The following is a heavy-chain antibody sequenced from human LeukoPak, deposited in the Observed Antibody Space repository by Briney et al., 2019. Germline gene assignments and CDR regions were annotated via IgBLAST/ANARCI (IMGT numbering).Heavy chain of an antibody. V-gene: IGHV3-21*01. J-gene: IGHJ4*02. Sequence: EGSLRLSCAASGFTFSSYSMNWVRQAPGKGLEWVSSISSSSSYIYYADSVKGRFTISRDNAKNSLYLQMNSLRAEDTAVYYCARGLAMLYNYWGQGTLVTVSS. CDR3: ARGLAMLYNY. CDR2: ISSSSSYI. D-gene: IGHD2-8*01. CDR1: GFTFSSYS.